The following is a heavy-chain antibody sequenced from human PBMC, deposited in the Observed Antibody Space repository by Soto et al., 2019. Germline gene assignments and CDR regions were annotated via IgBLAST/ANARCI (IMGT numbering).Heavy chain of an antibody. V-gene: IGHV3-73*01. CDR1: GFTFSAAT. D-gene: IGHD3-10*01. CDR2: IRSKVPYAT. J-gene: IGHJ6*02. CDR3: TTEGISGERWYYKGMDV. Sequence: PGGSLRLSCAASGFTFSAATLHWVRQAPGKGLEWIGRIRSKVPYATVDAASVQGRFTISRDDSQNTLYLQMNSLNTDDTGVYYCTTEGISGERWYYKGMDVWGQGTTVTVSS.